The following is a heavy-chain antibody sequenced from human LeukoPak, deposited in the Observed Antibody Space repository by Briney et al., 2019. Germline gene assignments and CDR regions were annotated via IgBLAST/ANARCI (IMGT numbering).Heavy chain of an antibody. CDR1: GGTFISYA. D-gene: IGHD5-12*01. CDR3: ARWPADIVATVPVE. V-gene: IGHV1-69*01. J-gene: IGHJ4*02. Sequence: GASVKDSCKASGGTFISYAISWVRQAPGRGLEWMGGIIPIFGTANYAQKFRGRVTITADESTSTAYMELSSLRSEDTAVYYCARWPADIVATVPVEWGQGTLVTVSS. CDR2: IIPIFGTA.